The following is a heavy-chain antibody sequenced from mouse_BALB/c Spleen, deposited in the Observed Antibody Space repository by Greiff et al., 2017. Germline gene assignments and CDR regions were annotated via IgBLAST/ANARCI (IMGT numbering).Heavy chain of an antibody. J-gene: IGHJ1*01. CDR3: AKKLGWYFDG. CDR2: INPGSGGT. D-gene: IGHD1-3*01. CDR1: GYSFTNYL. V-gene: IGHV1-54*01. Sequence: QVQLQQSGAELVRPGPSVKVSCKASGYSFTNYLIEWVKQRPGQGLEWIGVINPGSGGTNYNEKFKGKATLTADKSSSTAYMQLSRLTSDDSAVYFCAKKLGWYFDGWGAGTTVTVSS.